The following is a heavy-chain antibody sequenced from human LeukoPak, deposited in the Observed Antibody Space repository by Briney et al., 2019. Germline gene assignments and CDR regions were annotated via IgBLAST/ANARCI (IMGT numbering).Heavy chain of an antibody. CDR1: GFTFGSYA. CDR2: ISGSGGST. CDR3: ARIGDYLNFDY. D-gene: IGHD4-17*01. Sequence: GGSLRLSCAASGFTFGSYAMSWVRQAPGKGLEWVSAISGSGGSTYYADSVKGRFTISRDNSKNTLYLQMNSLRAEDTAVYYCARIGDYLNFDYWGQGTLVTVSS. V-gene: IGHV3-23*01. J-gene: IGHJ4*02.